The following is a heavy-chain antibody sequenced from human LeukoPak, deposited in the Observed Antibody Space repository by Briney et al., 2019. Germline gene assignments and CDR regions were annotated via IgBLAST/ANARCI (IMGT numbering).Heavy chain of an antibody. CDR2: INSDGSST. CDR3: AGALVGVASFDY. V-gene: IGHV3-74*01. J-gene: IGHJ4*02. D-gene: IGHD3-3*01. Sequence: GGSLRLSCAASGFTFSSYWMHWVRQAPGKGLVWVSRINSDGSSTSYADTVKGRFTISRDNAKNTLYLQMNSLRAEDTAVYYCAGALVGVASFDYWGQGTLVTVSS. CDR1: GFTFSSYW.